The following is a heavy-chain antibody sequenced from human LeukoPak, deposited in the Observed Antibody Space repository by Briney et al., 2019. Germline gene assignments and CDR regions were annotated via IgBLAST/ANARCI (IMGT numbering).Heavy chain of an antibody. CDR3: AKDIGGSYFNWFDP. J-gene: IGHJ5*02. Sequence: GGSLRLSCAASGFTFSSYSMHWVRQAPGKGLEWVSSISSSSSYIYYADSVKGRFTISRDNAKSSLYLQMNSLRAEDTALYYCAKDIGGSYFNWFDPWGQGTLVTVSS. CDR1: GFTFSSYS. D-gene: IGHD1-26*01. CDR2: ISSSSSYI. V-gene: IGHV3-21*04.